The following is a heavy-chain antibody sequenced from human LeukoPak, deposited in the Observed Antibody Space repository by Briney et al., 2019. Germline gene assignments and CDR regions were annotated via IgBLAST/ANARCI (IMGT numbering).Heavy chain of an antibody. J-gene: IGHJ5*02. CDR1: GGSIRGGGYY. Sequence: SQTLSLTCTVSGGSIRGGGYYWRWIRQHPGKGLEWIGHIHYSGSTSYNPSPKSRVTISVDTSKNQFSLKLSSVTAADTAVYYCASISGGKNWFDPWGQGTLVTVSS. D-gene: IGHD2-15*01. CDR2: IHYSGST. CDR3: ASISGGKNWFDP. V-gene: IGHV4-31*03.